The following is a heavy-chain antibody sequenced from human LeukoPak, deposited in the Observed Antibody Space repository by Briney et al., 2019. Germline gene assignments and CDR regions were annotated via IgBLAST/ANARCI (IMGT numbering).Heavy chain of an antibody. CDR1: GFTFSSYW. CDR2: IKQDGSEK. CDR3: ARVGEPGQGAFDI. J-gene: IGHJ3*02. V-gene: IGHV3-7*01. D-gene: IGHD3-10*01. Sequence: PGGSLRLSCAASGFTFSSYWMSWVRQAPGKGLEWVANIKQDGSEKYYVDSVKGRFTISRDNAKNSLYLQMNSLRAEDTAVYYCARVGEPGQGAFDIWGQGTMVTVSS.